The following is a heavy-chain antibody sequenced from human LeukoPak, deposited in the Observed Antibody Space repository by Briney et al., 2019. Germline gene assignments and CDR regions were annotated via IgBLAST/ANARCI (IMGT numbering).Heavy chain of an antibody. CDR3: AKEGKLGYCSSSKCYLDY. CDR2: ISGGVVTT. CDR1: GFSFSGYA. J-gene: IGHJ4*02. Sequence: GGSLRLSCIASGFSFSGYAMSWVRQAPGKGLEWVSTISGGVVTTYYADSVKGRFTISRDNSKNTVYLQMNSLRAEDTAVYYCAKEGKLGYCSSSKCYLDYWGRGTLVTVSS. V-gene: IGHV3-23*01. D-gene: IGHD2-2*01.